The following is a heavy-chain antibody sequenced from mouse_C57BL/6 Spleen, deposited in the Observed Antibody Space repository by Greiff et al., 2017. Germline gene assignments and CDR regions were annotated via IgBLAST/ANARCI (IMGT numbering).Heavy chain of an antibody. D-gene: IGHD3-2*02. CDR1: GFTFSSYA. Sequence: EVKLVESGGGLVKPGGSLKLSCAASGFTFSSYAMSWVRQTPEKRLEWVATISDGGSYTYYPDNVKGRVTISRDNAKNNLYLQMSHLKSEDTAMYYCARDGGDSSGPWFAYWGQGTLVTVSA. CDR2: ISDGGSYT. V-gene: IGHV5-4*01. J-gene: IGHJ3*01. CDR3: ARDGGDSSGPWFAY.